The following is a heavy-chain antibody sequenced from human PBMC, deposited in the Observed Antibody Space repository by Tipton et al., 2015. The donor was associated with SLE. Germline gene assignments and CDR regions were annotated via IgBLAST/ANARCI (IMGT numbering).Heavy chain of an antibody. CDR3: AALSSWFDP. D-gene: IGHD2-15*01. CDR2: IHTSGST. V-gene: IGHV4-61*02. J-gene: IGHJ5*02. CDR1: GGSISSSSYY. Sequence: LRLSCTVSGGSISSSSYYWGWIRQPAGKGLEWIGRIHTSGSTNYNPSLKSRVTMSVDTSKNLFSLKLISVTAADTAVYYCAALSSWFDPWGQGTLVTVPS.